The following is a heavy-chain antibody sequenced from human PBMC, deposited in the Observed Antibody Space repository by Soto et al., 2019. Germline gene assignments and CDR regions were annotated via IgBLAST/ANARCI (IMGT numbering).Heavy chain of an antibody. CDR2: ISGSGGST. Sequence: GSLRLSCAASGFTFSSYAMSWVRQAPGKGLEWVSAISGSGGSTYYADSVKGRFTISRDNSKNTLYLQMNSLGAEDTAVYYCAKVRSSWYYFDDWGQGTLVTVSS. D-gene: IGHD6-13*01. CDR1: GFTFSSYA. J-gene: IGHJ4*02. V-gene: IGHV3-23*01. CDR3: AKVRSSWYYFDD.